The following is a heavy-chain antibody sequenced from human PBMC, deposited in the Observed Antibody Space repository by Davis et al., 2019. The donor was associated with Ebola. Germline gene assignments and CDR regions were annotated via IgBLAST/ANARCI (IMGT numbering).Heavy chain of an antibody. CDR3: AREYCSGGGCQRQDAFDI. V-gene: IGHV3-74*01. Sequence: HTGGSLRLSCVVSGFTFSSYWMHWVRQAPGKGLVWLSRIKSDGSTKSYADSVKGRFTISRDNAKNTLYLQMNSLRAEDTAVYYCAREYCSGGGCQRQDAFDIWGQGTMVTVSS. CDR1: GFTFSSYW. CDR2: IKSDGSTK. J-gene: IGHJ3*02. D-gene: IGHD2-15*01.